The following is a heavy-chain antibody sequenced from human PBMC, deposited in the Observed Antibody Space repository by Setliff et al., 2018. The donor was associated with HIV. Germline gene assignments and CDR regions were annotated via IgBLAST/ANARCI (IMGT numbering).Heavy chain of an antibody. CDR2: VYPGDSDT. V-gene: IGHV5-51*01. D-gene: IGHD4-17*01. Sequence: PGESLKISCKGSRYSFTTYWIAWVRQMPGKGLEWMGIVYPGDSDTRYSPSFQGQVTISADTSISAAYLHWSSLKASDTAVYYCATVDPNYGDYATYWGQGSLVTVSS. J-gene: IGHJ4*02. CDR3: ATVDPNYGDYATY. CDR1: RYSFTTYW.